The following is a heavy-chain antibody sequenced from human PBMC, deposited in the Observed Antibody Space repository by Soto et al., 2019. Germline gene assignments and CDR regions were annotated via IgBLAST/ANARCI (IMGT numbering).Heavy chain of an antibody. CDR1: GGSISSYY. CDR3: ARYDSLNWFDP. J-gene: IGHJ5*02. Sequence: SETLSLTCTVSGGSISSYYWSWIRQHPGKGLEWIGYIYYSGSTYYNPSLKSRVTISVDTSKNQFSLKLSSVTAADTAVYYCARYDSLNWFDPWGQGTLVTVSS. D-gene: IGHD2-15*01. CDR2: IYYSGST. V-gene: IGHV4-59*06.